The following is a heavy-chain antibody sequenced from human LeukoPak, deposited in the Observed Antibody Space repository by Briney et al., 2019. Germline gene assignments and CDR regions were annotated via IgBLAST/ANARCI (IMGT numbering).Heavy chain of an antibody. J-gene: IGHJ4*02. CDR1: GGSISSSAYY. CDR2: ISYRGNS. V-gene: IGHV4-39*01. CDR3: ARRTTMVRGEYFDF. D-gene: IGHD3-10*01. Sequence: KPSETVSLTCTVSGGSISSSAYYWGWIRQPPGKGLEWIGSISYRGNSYYNASLKSRVNISVDTARNQFSLKLSSVTAADTAVYYCARRTTMVRGEYFDFWGQGTLVPVSS.